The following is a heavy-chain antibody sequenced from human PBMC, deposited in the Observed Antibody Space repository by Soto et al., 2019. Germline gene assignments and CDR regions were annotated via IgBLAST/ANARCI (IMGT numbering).Heavy chain of an antibody. D-gene: IGHD5-18*01. Sequence: PSETLSLTCTVSGGSISSSSYYWGWIRQPPGKGLEWIGSIYYSGSTYYNPSLKSRVTISVDTSKNQFSLKLSSVTAADTAVYYCARGSGYSYGELDYWGQGTLVTVSS. V-gene: IGHV4-39*01. CDR1: GGSISSSSYY. CDR2: IYYSGST. CDR3: ARGSGYSYGELDY. J-gene: IGHJ4*02.